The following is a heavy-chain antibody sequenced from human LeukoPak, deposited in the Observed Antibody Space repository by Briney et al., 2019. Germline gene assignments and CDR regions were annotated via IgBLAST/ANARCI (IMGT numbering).Heavy chain of an antibody. CDR1: GYTFTVYY. J-gene: IGHJ4*02. CDR3: ARERDGYNLDAFDY. CDR2: INPNSGGT. D-gene: IGHD5-24*01. Sequence: GASVKVSCKASGYTFTVYYMHWVRQAPGQGLEWMGRINPNSGGTNYAQKFQGRVTMTRDTSISTAYMELSRLRSDDTAVYYCARERDGYNLDAFDYWGQGTLVTVSS. V-gene: IGHV1-2*06.